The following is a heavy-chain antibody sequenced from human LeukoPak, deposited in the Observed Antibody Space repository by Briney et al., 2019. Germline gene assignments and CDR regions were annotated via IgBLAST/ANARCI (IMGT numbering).Heavy chain of an antibody. CDR2: VSHTGAT. CDR3: ARDRRGSFYTFDL. J-gene: IGHJ4*03. Sequence: PSETLSLTCSVSGASLNGYFWNWVRQTPEKGLEWICYVSHTGATTNNPTPKSRVSITIDTSKSQISLTMTSVTAADSALYYCARDRRGSFYTFDLWGPGTIVSVSA. V-gene: IGHV4-59*01. D-gene: IGHD1-26*01. CDR1: GASLNGYF.